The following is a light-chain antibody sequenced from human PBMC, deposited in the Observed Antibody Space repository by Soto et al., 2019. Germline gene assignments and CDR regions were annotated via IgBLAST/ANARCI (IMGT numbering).Light chain of an antibody. CDR3: QQYNNWWT. J-gene: IGKJ1*01. Sequence: EIVMTQSPATLSVSPGERATLSCRASQSVSNNLAWYQKKPGQAPRLLIYGASTRATGIPARFSGSGSGTDFTPTISSLQSEDFAVYYCQQYNNWWTFGQGTRVDIK. CDR1: QSVSNN. CDR2: GAS. V-gene: IGKV3-15*01.